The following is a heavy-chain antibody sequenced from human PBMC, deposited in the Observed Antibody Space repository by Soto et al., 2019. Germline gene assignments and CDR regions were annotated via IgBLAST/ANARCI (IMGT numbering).Heavy chain of an antibody. Sequence: AGGSLRLSCAASGFTFSSYGMHWVRQAPGKGLEWVAVISYDGSNKYYADSVKGRFTISRDNSKNTLYLQMNSMRAEDTAVYYCARERRYYDSSGYYYVPDHLDYWGQGTLVTVSS. CDR1: GFTFSSYG. CDR2: ISYDGSNK. J-gene: IGHJ4*02. CDR3: ARERRYYDSSGYYYVPDHLDY. D-gene: IGHD3-22*01. V-gene: IGHV3-30*03.